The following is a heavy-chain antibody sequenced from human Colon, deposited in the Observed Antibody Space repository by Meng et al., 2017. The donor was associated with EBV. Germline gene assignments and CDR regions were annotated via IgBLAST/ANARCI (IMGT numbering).Heavy chain of an antibody. CDR3: ARVPTTGYKDH. D-gene: IGHD3-9*01. CDR1: GGSFSGYV. V-gene: IGHV4-34*01. CDR2: VSHPGSA. J-gene: IGHJ4*02. Sequence: QVLLQQLGAGSLKPSETLSLTCTVNGGSFSGYVWSWVRQPPGKGMEWIGEVSHPGSANYNPSLKSRVTISVDASEKQFSLRLTSVTAADSAVYYCARVPTTGYKDHWGQGTLVTVSS.